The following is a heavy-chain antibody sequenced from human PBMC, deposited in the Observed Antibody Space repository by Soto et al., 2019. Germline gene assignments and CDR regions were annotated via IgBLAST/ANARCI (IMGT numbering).Heavy chain of an antibody. CDR1: GFTFSGSA. Sequence: EVQLVESGGGLVQPGGSLKLSCAASGFTFSGSAMHWVRQASGNGLEWVGRIRSKANSYATAYAASVKGSFTISRDDSKNTAYLQMNSLKTEDTAVYYCTRSEAAGVYYGMGVWGQGTTVTVSS. CDR2: IRSKANSYAT. V-gene: IGHV3-73*02. J-gene: IGHJ6*02. CDR3: TRSEAAGVYYGMGV. D-gene: IGHD6-13*01.